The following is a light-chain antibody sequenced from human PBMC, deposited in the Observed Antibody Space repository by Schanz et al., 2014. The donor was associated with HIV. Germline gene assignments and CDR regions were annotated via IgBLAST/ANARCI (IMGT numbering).Light chain of an antibody. Sequence: EIVLTQSPGTLSLSPGERVTLSCRASQSVSNNYLAWYQQKPGQAPRLLIYGASTRATGIPARFSGSGSGTEFTLTISSLQSEDVAVYYCLQHNDWPWTFGQGTKVEVK. V-gene: IGKV3-15*01. CDR1: QSVSNN. CDR3: LQHNDWPWT. CDR2: GAS. J-gene: IGKJ1*01.